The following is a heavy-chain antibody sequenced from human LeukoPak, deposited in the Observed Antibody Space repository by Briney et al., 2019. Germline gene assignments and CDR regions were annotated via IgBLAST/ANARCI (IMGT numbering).Heavy chain of an antibody. D-gene: IGHD2-15*01. CDR1: GGSLSGYY. Sequence: SETLSLTCAVYGGSLSGYYWSWIRQPPGKGLEWIGEINHSGSTNYNPSLKSRVTISVDTSKNQFSLKLSSVTAADTAVYYCASERVVVEVEYFQHWGQGTLVTVSS. CDR3: ASERVVVEVEYFQH. V-gene: IGHV4-34*01. J-gene: IGHJ1*01. CDR2: INHSGST.